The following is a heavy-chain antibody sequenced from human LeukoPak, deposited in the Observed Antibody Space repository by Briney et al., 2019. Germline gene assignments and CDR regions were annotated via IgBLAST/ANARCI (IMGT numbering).Heavy chain of an antibody. CDR2: IYYSGST. J-gene: IGHJ4*02. Sequence: PSETLSLTCTVSGGSISSYYWSWIRQPPGKGLEWIGYIYYSGSTNYNPSLKSRVTISVDTSKNQFSLKLSSVTAADTAVYYCARDRAAGIGTFVYWGQGTLATVSS. CDR3: ARDRAAGIGTFVY. D-gene: IGHD6-13*01. V-gene: IGHV4-59*01. CDR1: GGSISSYY.